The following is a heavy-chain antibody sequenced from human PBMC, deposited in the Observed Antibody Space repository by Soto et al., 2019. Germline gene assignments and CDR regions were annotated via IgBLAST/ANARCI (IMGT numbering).Heavy chain of an antibody. V-gene: IGHV3-11*05. Sequence: QVQLVESGGDLVKPGGSLRLSCAASGFTFTDYYMSWLRQAPGQGLQWLSYISGSTDYLNYAGSVKGRFTISRDNAKNLLYLQTTSRRADDTAVYYCARDLGLSSSNYFDFWGQGTLVTVSS. CDR2: ISGSTDYL. J-gene: IGHJ4*02. D-gene: IGHD3-10*01. CDR1: GFTFTDYY. CDR3: ARDLGLSSSNYFDF.